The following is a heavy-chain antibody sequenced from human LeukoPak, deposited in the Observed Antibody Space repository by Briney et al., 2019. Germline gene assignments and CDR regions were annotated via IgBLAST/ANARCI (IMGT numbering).Heavy chain of an antibody. CDR3: AKAYDSWIGSFYDY. Sequence: PGGSLRLSCAASGFTFSSHGMHWVCQAPGRGLEWVSFIRRDGSNQYYAESVKGRFTISRDNSKNTLDLQMGSLRVEDTAVYYCAKAYDSWIGSFYDYWGRGIQVTVSS. D-gene: IGHD3-3*01. CDR1: GFTFSSHG. CDR2: IRRDGSNQ. V-gene: IGHV3-30*02. J-gene: IGHJ4*02.